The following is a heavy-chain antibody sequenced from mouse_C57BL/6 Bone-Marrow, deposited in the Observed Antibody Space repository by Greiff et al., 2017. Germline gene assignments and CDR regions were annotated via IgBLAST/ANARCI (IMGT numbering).Heavy chain of an antibody. Sequence: QVQLQQPGAELVKPGASVKLSCKASGYTFTSYWMQWVKQRPGQGLEWIGEIDPSDSYTNYNQTFKGKATLTVDTSSSTAYMQLSSLTSEDSAVYYCARWAVVDAYWGQGTLVTVSA. J-gene: IGHJ3*01. CDR3: ARWAVVDAY. CDR1: GYTFTSYW. D-gene: IGHD1-1*01. V-gene: IGHV1-50*01. CDR2: IDPSDSYT.